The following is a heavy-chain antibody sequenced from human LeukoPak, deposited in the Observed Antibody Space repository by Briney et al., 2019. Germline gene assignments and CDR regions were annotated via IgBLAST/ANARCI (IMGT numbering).Heavy chain of an antibody. CDR1: GFTISSHG. V-gene: IGHV3-30*03. CDR2: IAYHGNTE. J-gene: IGHJ4*02. Sequence: GTSLRLSCAVSGFTISSHGMHWVRQAPGKGPEWVAMIAYHGNTEYYGDSVKGRFTISRDNSKNTLYLQMDSLRAEDTAVYYCARGHLNFDYWGQGTLVTVSS. CDR3: ARGHLNFDY.